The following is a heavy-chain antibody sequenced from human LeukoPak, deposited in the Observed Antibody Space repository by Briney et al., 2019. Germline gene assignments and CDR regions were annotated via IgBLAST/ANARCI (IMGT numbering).Heavy chain of an antibody. CDR1: GYTFTSYG. CDR2: ISAYNGNT. D-gene: IGHD1-26*01. Sequence: GASVKVSCKASGYTFTSYGISWVRRAPGQGLEWMGWISAYNGNTNYAQKLQGRVTMTTDTSTSTAYMELRSLRSDDTAVYYCARDTVGATTHWFDPWGQGTLVTVSS. CDR3: ARDTVGATTHWFDP. J-gene: IGHJ5*02. V-gene: IGHV1-18*01.